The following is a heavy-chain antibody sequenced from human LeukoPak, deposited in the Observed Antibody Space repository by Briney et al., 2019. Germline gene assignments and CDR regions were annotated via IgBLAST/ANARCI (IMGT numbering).Heavy chain of an antibody. CDR3: ARGVGTGSTLYYFDY. V-gene: IGHV4-59*01. CDR2: IYYSGNT. J-gene: IGHJ4*02. CDR1: GGSISSYY. Sequence: SETLSLTCTVSGGSISSYYWSWIRQPPGKGLEWIGYIYYSGNTNYNPSLKSRVTISVDTSKNQFSLKLSSVTAADTAVYYCARGVGTGSTLYYFDYWGQGTLVTVSS. D-gene: IGHD2-21*02.